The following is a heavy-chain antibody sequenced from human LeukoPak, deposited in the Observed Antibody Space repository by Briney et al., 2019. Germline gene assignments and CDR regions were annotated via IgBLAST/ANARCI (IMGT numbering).Heavy chain of an antibody. CDR1: GGTFSSYA. CDR2: FDPEDGET. Sequence: GASVKVSCKASGGTFSSYAISWVRQAPGKGLEWMGGFDPEDGETIYAQKFQGRVTMTEDTSTDTAYMELSSLRSEDTAVYYCATDSGPPNPGFDYWGQGTLVTVSS. J-gene: IGHJ4*02. CDR3: ATDSGPPNPGFDY. V-gene: IGHV1-24*01.